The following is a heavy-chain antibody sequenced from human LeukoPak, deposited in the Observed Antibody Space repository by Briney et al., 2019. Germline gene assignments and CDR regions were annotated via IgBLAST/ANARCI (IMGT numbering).Heavy chain of an antibody. CDR1: RFTFSSYA. J-gene: IGHJ4*02. D-gene: IGHD3-22*01. CDR3: ARENWVYNWKYDSSGSGINY. V-gene: IGHV3-23*01. CDR2: ISGGGGST. Sequence: GGSLRLSCAASRFTFSSYAMSWVRQAPGRGPEWVSTISGGGGSTYYSDSVKGRFTISRDNSKNTLYLQMNSLRAEDTAIYYCARENWVYNWKYDSSGSGINYWGQGTLVTVSS.